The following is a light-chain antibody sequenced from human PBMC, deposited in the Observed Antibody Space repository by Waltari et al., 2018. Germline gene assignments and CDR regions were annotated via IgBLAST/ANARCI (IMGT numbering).Light chain of an antibody. Sequence: DIQMTQSPSTLSASVGDRVSITCRASQNVNSWLAWYHQRPGEAPKLLIYRVSSLASGVPSRLSGSGSGTEFSLTITSLQPDDLGTYYCQQYDNLRTFGQGTKLEI. V-gene: IGKV1-5*03. J-gene: IGKJ2*01. CDR3: QQYDNLRT. CDR1: QNVNSW. CDR2: RVS.